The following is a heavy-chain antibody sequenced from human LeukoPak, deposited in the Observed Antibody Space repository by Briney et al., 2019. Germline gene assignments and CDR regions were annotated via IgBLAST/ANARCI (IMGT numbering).Heavy chain of an antibody. J-gene: IGHJ4*02. V-gene: IGHV3-23*01. CDR2: ISASGGGT. CDR3: AKDRGSGYDSDY. D-gene: IGHD5-12*01. CDR1: GFTFSSHA. Sequence: PGGSLRLSCAASGFTFSSHAMNWVRQAPGKGLEWVSTISASGGGTYYADSLKGRFTISRDNSKNALYLQINSLRADDTALYYCAKDRGSGYDSDYWGQGTLVTVSS.